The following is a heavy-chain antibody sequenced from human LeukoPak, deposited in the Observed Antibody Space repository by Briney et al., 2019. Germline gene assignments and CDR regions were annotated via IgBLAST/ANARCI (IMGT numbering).Heavy chain of an antibody. CDR1: GYTFTSYG. CDR3: ARGRSGVEWLSPFYYYYGMDV. V-gene: IGHV1-18*01. Sequence: GASVKVSCKASGYTFTSYGISWVRQAPGQGLEWMGWISAYNGNTNYAQKLQGRVTMTTDTSTSTAYMELRSLRSDDTAVYYCARGRSGVEWLSPFYYYYGMDVWGQGTTVTVSS. J-gene: IGHJ6*02. D-gene: IGHD3-3*01. CDR2: ISAYNGNT.